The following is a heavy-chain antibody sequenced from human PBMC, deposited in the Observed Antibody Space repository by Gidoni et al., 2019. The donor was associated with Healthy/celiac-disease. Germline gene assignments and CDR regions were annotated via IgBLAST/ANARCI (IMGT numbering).Heavy chain of an antibody. CDR1: GFPFSSYA. V-gene: IGHV3-23*01. CDR3: ARPGALGSSWYRFGY. D-gene: IGHD6-13*01. Sequence: EVQLLESGGGLVQPGGSLRLPCAASGFPFSSYAMSWVRQAPGKVLAWDSAISGSGGSTYYADYVKGRLTISRDNSKNTLYLQMNSLRAEDTAVYYCARPGALGSSWYRFGYWGQGTLVTVSS. CDR2: ISGSGGST. J-gene: IGHJ4*02.